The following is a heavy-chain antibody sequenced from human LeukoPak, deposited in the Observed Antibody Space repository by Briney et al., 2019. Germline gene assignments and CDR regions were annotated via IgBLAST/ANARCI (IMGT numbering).Heavy chain of an antibody. Sequence: GGSLRLSCAASGFTVSSNYMSWVRQAPGKGLEWVSVIYSGGSTYYADSVRGRFTISRDNSKNTLYLQMNSLRAEDTAVYYCAKDPTDFDSSGQTYFDYWGQGSLVTVSS. CDR2: IYSGGST. V-gene: IGHV3-53*01. CDR3: AKDPTDFDSSGQTYFDY. J-gene: IGHJ4*02. CDR1: GFTVSSNY. D-gene: IGHD3-22*01.